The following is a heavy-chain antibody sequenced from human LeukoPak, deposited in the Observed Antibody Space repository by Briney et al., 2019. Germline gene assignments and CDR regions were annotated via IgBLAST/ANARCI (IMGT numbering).Heavy chain of an antibody. V-gene: IGHV3-30*04. CDR3: AREIPDYGGFDY. CDR2: ISYDGSNK. Sequence: GGSLRLSCAASGFTFSSYAMHWVRQAPGKGLEWVAVISYDGSNKYYADSVKGRFTISRDNAKNSLYLQMNGLRAEDTAVYYCAREIPDYGGFDYWGQGTLVTVSS. J-gene: IGHJ4*02. D-gene: IGHD4-23*01. CDR1: GFTFSSYA.